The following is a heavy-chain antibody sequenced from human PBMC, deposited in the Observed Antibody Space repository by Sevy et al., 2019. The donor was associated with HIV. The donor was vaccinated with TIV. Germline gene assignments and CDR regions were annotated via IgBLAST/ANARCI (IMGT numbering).Heavy chain of an antibody. CDR2: FDPEDGDPEDGKT. V-gene: IGHV1-24*01. D-gene: IGHD3-22*01. J-gene: IGHJ4*02. CDR3: AITKDYYDNSGYPFDY. Sequence: ASVKVSCKVSGYTLAKFSIHWVRQAPGKGLEWMTSFDPEDGDPEDGKTIYAQKFLGRVTMTEDTSTDTAYMELSSLRSDDTAGFYCAITKDYYDNSGYPFDYWGQGTLVTVSS. CDR1: GYTLAKFS.